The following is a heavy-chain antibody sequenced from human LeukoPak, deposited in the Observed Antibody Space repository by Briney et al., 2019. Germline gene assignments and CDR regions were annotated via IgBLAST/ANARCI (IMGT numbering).Heavy chain of an antibody. CDR2: INPNSGAT. Sequence: ASVKVSCRTSGYTFTSYYMHWVRQAPGQGLEWMGWINPNSGATNYAQKFQGRVTMTRDMSISTVYMEVSSLRSDDTAVYYCAKEGLERWELSGYYWGQGTLVTVSS. D-gene: IGHD1-26*01. CDR1: GYTFTSYY. V-gene: IGHV1-2*02. J-gene: IGHJ4*02. CDR3: AKEGLERWELSGYY.